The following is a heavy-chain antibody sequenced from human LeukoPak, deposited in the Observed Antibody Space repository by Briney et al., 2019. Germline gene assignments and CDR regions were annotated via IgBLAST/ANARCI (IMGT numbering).Heavy chain of an antibody. V-gene: IGHV3-21*04. Sequence: GGSLRLSCAASGFTFSTYIMNWVRQTPGKGLEWVSPIGTSTSYIYYADSVKGRFTISRDNAKNSLYLEMNSLRAEDTAVYYCAKYLSSGFLYYFDYWGQGTLVTVSS. CDR3: AKYLSSGFLYYFDY. J-gene: IGHJ4*02. CDR2: IGTSTSYI. CDR1: GFTFSTYI. D-gene: IGHD3-22*01.